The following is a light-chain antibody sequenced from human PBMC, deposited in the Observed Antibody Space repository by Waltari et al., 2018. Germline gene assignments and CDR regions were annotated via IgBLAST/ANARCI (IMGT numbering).Light chain of an antibody. V-gene: IGKV1-5*03. CDR2: KAS. J-gene: IGKJ3*01. CDR1: QSISSW. CDR3: QQYNSYPFT. Sequence: DIQMTNSPSTLSASLGDRVTITCRASQSISSWLAWYQQKPGKAPKLLIYKASSLESGVPSRFSGSGSGTEFTLTISSLQPDDFATYYCQQYNSYPFTFGPGTKVDIK.